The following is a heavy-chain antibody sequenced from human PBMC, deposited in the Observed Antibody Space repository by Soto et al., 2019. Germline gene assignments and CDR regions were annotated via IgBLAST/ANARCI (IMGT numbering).Heavy chain of an antibody. Sequence: QVQLQESGPGLVKPSDTLSHTCAVSGYSISSSNWWGWIRQPPGKGLEWIGYIYYSGSTYYNPSLKSRVTMSGDTSKNQGSLKLSSVTAVDTAVEYCARKNGVLDAFDIWGQGTMVTVSS. V-gene: IGHV4-28*01. CDR2: IYYSGST. J-gene: IGHJ3*02. CDR3: ARKNGVLDAFDI. CDR1: GYSISSSNW. D-gene: IGHD1-1*01.